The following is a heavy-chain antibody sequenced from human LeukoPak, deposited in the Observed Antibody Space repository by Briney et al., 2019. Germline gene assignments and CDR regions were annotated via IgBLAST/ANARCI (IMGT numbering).Heavy chain of an antibody. CDR3: ARDEYAYGGRTHPYFFDY. D-gene: IGHD3-16*01. CDR1: GGSIRSSNW. CDR2: IYHSGST. V-gene: IGHV4-4*02. J-gene: IGHJ4*02. Sequence: SETLSLTCAVSGGSIRSSNWWSWVRQPPGNGLEWIGEIYHSGSTNYNPSLKSRVTISVDKSKNQFSLKLSSVTAADTAMYYCARDEYAYGGRTHPYFFDYWGQGTLVTVSS.